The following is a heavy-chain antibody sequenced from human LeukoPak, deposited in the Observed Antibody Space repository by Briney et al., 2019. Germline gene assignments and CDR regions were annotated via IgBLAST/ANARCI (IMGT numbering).Heavy chain of an antibody. D-gene: IGHD6-13*01. J-gene: IGHJ3*02. V-gene: IGHV1-18*01. CDR3: ARSRTPASGAFDI. CDR2: ISAYNGNT. CDR1: GYTFTSYG. Sequence: GASVTVSCKASGYTFTSYGMSWVRQAPGQGLEWMGWISAYNGNTNYAQKLQGRVTMTTDTSTSTAYMELSRLRSDDTAVYYCARSRTPASGAFDIWGQGTMVTVSS.